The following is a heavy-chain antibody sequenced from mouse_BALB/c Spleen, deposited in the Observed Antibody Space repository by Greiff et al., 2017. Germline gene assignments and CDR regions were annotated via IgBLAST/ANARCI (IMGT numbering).Heavy chain of an antibody. J-gene: IGHJ1*01. D-gene: IGHD1-1*01. V-gene: IGHV5-6*01. CDR1: GFTFSSYG. Sequence: EVKLVESGGDLVKPGGSLKLSCAASGFTFSSYGMSWVRQTPDKRLEWVATISSGGSYTYYPDSVKGRFTISRDNAKNTLYLQMSSLKSEDTAMYYCARAPYYYGSSYYWYFDVWGAGTTVTVSS. CDR3: ARAPYYYGSSYYWYFDV. CDR2: ISSGGSYT.